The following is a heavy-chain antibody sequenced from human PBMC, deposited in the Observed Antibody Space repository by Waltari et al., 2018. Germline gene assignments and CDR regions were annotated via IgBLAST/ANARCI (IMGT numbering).Heavy chain of an antibody. J-gene: IGHJ4*02. CDR1: GFIFSSYW. CDR3: IRENIAAAGLES. V-gene: IGHV3-74*01. Sequence: EVQLVESGGGLVKPGGSLSLPGVASGFIFSSYWMAWVRQAQGKGLVWVSRINYDGSSTTYADSGKGRVTISRDNAKNTLYLNMSSLRAEDTAVYYCIRENIAAAGLESWGQGTLVTVSS. CDR2: INYDGSST. D-gene: IGHD6-13*01.